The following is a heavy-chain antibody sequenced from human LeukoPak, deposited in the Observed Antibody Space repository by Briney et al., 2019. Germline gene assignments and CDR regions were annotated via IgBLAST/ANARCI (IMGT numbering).Heavy chain of an antibody. CDR1: GGSISSSSYY. CDR2: IYYSGST. J-gene: IGHJ4*02. D-gene: IGHD6-19*01. Sequence: SETLSLTCTVSGGSISSSSYYWGWIRQPPGKGLEWIGSIYYSGSTYYNPSLKSRVTISVDTSKNQFSLKLSSVTAADTAVYYCARQSSSGWADFDYWGQGTLVTVSS. CDR3: ARQSSSGWADFDY. V-gene: IGHV4-39*01.